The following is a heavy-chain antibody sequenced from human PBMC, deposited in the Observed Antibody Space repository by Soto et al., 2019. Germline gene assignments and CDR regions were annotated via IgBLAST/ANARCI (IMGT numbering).Heavy chain of an antibody. CDR2: ISSYNGNT. Sequence: QVQLVQSGAEVKKPGASVKVSWKASGYTLITYGISWVRQAPGQGLEWMGWISSYNGNTNYAQKLQGRVTMTTDTSTTTAYMELRSLRSDDTAVYYCARDRPTSSIRARDYYYAMDVWGQGTTVTVSS. V-gene: IGHV1-18*01. D-gene: IGHD6-6*01. CDR1: GYTLITYG. CDR3: ARDRPTSSIRARDYYYAMDV. J-gene: IGHJ6*02.